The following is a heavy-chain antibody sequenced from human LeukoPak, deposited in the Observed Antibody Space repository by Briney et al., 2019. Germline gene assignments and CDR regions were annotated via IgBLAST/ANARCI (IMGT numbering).Heavy chain of an antibody. CDR2: LYNSGS. CDR3: ARLGGYAGGY. Sequence: PSETLSLTCTVSGGSISNYFWTWIRQPPGRGLEWIGNLYNSGSNYNPSLQSRVTISLDTSKNQFSLKLSSVTAADTAVYYCARLGGYAGGYWGQGTLVTVSS. V-gene: IGHV4-59*08. D-gene: IGHD3-3*01. CDR1: GGSISNYF. J-gene: IGHJ4*02.